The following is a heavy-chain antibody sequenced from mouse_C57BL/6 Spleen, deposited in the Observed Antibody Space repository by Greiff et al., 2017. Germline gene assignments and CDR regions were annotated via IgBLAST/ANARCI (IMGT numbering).Heavy chain of an antibody. CDR2: IYPRDGST. J-gene: IGHJ3*01. CDR3: SRVGDYGISSWFAY. CDR1: GYTFTSYD. D-gene: IGHD1-1*01. V-gene: IGHV1-85*01. Sequence: VQLQQSGPELVKPGASVKLSCKASGYTFTSYDINWVKQRPGQGLEWIGWIYPRDGSTKYNEKFKGKATLTVDTSSSTAYMELHSLTSEDSAVYFCSRVGDYGISSWFAYWGQGTLVTVSA.